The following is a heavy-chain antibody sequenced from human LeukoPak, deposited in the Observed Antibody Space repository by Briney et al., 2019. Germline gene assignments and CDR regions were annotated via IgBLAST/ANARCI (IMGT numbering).Heavy chain of an antibody. CDR1: GFTFSSYS. V-gene: IGHV3-21*01. CDR3: AGRLRFLEWDNDF. CDR2: ICSSGSYI. Sequence: GGSLRLSCAASGFTFSSYSMNWVRQAPGKGLEWVSSICSSGSYIYYADSVKGRFTISRDNAKNALYLQVNSVRAEDTAVYYCAGRLRFLEWDNDFWGQGTLVTVSS. D-gene: IGHD3-3*01. J-gene: IGHJ4*02.